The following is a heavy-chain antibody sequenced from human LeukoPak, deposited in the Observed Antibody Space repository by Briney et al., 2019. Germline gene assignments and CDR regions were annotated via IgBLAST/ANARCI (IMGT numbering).Heavy chain of an antibody. D-gene: IGHD4-17*01. Sequence: PGGSLRLSCAASGFTVSSNYMSWVRQAPGKGLEWVSVIYSGGSTYYADSVKGRFTISRDNSKNTLYLQMNSLRAEDTAVYYCARDGGDYGDYPLDYWGQGTLVTVSS. CDR3: ARDGGDYGDYPLDY. CDR2: IYSGGST. J-gene: IGHJ4*02. CDR1: GFTVSSNY. V-gene: IGHV3-66*01.